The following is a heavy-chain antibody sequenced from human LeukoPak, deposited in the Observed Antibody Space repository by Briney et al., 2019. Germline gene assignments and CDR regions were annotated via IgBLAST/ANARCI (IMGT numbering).Heavy chain of an antibody. CDR1: GGSISSSSYY. D-gene: IGHD5-24*01. V-gene: IGHV4-39*07. CDR2: IYYSGST. J-gene: IGHJ6*03. Sequence: PSETLSLTCTVSGGSISSSSYYWGWIRQPPGKGLEWIGSIYYSGSTYYNPSLKSRVTISVDTSKNQFSLKLSSVTAADTAVYYCAADRGLEMYYYYMDVWGKGTTVTVSS. CDR3: AADRGLEMYYYYMDV.